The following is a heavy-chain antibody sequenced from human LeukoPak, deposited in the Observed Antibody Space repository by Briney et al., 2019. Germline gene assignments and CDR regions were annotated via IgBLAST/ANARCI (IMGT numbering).Heavy chain of an antibody. Sequence: PGGSLRLSCAASGFTFSSYWMSWVRQAPGKGLEWVANIKQDGSEKYYVDSVKGRFTISRDNAENSLYLQMYSLRAEDTAVYYCASNYYDSSGYYDHRFDYWGQGTLVTVSS. J-gene: IGHJ4*02. CDR3: ASNYYDSSGYYDHRFDY. CDR1: GFTFSSYW. V-gene: IGHV3-7*01. D-gene: IGHD3-22*01. CDR2: IKQDGSEK.